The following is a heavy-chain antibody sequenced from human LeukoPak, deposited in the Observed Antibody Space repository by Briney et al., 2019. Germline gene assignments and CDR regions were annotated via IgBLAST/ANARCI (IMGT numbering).Heavy chain of an antibody. J-gene: IGHJ4*02. CDR1: GYTFTNYG. V-gene: IGHV1-18*04. Sequence: ASVKVSCKASGYTFTNYGITWVRQAPGQGLEWMGWVSGNNGHTKYAQTLQGRVTMTTDTSTDTAYMELRSLRSDDTAVYYCARGHLLSLDCWGQGTLVTVSS. CDR2: VSGNNGHT. CDR3: ARGHLLSLDC.